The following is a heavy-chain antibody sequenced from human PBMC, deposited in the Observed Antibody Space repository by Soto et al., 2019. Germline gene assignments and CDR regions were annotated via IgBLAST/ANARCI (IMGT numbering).Heavy chain of an antibody. D-gene: IGHD2-2*03. V-gene: IGHV4-59*12. J-gene: IGHJ3*01. Sequence: QVQLQESGPGLVKPSETLSLTCTVSGDSITSYYWSWIRQPPGKALEWIGYIYYSGSTDDNPSLKSRVTISLDPAKKQFALKLECVTAADTAVYYCVRDLGIGSGPFDAWGQGTMVFVSA. CDR2: IYYSGST. CDR3: VRDLGIGSGPFDA. CDR1: GDSITSYY.